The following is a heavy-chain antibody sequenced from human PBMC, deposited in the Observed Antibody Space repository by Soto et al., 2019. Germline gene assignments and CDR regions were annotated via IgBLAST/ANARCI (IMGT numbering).Heavy chain of an antibody. V-gene: IGHV3-23*01. Sequence: EVQLLESGGGLVQPGGSLRLSCAASGFTFSSYAMSWVRQAPGKGLEWVSAISGSGGSTYYADPVKGRFTISRDNSKNTLYLQMNSLRAEDTAVYYCAKVYGDYGYYYYYMDVWGKGTTVTVSS. CDR3: AKVYGDYGYYYYYMDV. CDR1: GFTFSSYA. D-gene: IGHD4-17*01. J-gene: IGHJ6*03. CDR2: ISGSGGST.